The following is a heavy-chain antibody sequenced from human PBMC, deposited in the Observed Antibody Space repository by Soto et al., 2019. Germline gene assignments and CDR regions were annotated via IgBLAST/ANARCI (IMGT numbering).Heavy chain of an antibody. D-gene: IGHD6-19*01. V-gene: IGHV3-9*01. CDR1: GFTFDDYA. CDR3: AKLAVAGTRDY. Sequence: SLKISCAASGFTFDDYAMHWVRQAPGKGLEWVSGISWNSGSIGYADSVKGRFTISRDNAKNSLYLQMNSLRAEDTALYYCAKLAVAGTRDYWGQGTLVTVSS. CDR2: ISWNSGSI. J-gene: IGHJ4*02.